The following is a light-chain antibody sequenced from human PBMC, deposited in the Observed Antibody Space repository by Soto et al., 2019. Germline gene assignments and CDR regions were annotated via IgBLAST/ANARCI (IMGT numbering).Light chain of an antibody. J-gene: IGKJ5*01. V-gene: IGKV1-39*01. CDR3: QQSYSTSPST. CDR1: ETISTF. Sequence: DIQMTQSPSSLSASVGDRVTMTCRASETISTFLNWYQHKPGKAPKLLIYAASRLQSGVPSRFSGSGSGTDFTLTINGLQPEDFASYYCQQSYSTSPSTFGQGTRLE. CDR2: AAS.